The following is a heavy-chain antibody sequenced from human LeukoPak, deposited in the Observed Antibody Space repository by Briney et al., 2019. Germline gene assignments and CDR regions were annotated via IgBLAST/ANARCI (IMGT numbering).Heavy chain of an antibody. CDR2: ITSGSTI. Sequence: GGSLRLSCAASGFTFSSYEMSWVRQAPGKGLEWVSYITSGSTIYHADSVKGRFTISRNNAKNSLYLQMNSLRGEDTAVYYCARGRYNYGSLSYSFDYWGQGTLVTVSS. CDR3: ARGRYNYGSLSYSFDY. J-gene: IGHJ4*02. V-gene: IGHV3-48*03. D-gene: IGHD5-18*01. CDR1: GFTFSSYE.